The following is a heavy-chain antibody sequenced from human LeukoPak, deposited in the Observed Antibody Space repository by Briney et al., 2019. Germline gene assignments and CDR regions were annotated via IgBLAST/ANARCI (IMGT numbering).Heavy chain of an antibody. J-gene: IGHJ4*02. Sequence: GGSVRLSCAPSGFTFITSAMTWVRQPPGKGREWVTGNSGSGSSTYYADSVKRRFTISRDNSKNTLYLQMNSLRAEDTAVYYCAKPVLAGYYIFDYWGQGTLVTVSS. CDR3: AKPVLAGYYIFDY. D-gene: IGHD3-9*01. CDR1: GFTFITSA. V-gene: IGHV3-23*01. CDR2: NSGSGSST.